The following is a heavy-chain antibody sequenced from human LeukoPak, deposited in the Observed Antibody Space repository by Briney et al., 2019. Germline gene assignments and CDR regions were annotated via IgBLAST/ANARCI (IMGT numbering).Heavy chain of an antibody. CDR3: ARDVAPYPLGPRESLHDYYYYYGMDV. J-gene: IGHJ6*02. V-gene: IGHV3-74*01. CDR1: GFTFSSYW. CDR2: INSDGSST. Sequence: TGGSLRLSCAASGFTFSSYWMHWVRQAPGKGLVWVSRINSDGSSTSYADSVKGRFTISRDNAKNTLYLQMNSLRAEDTAVYYCARDVAPYPLGPRESLHDYYYYYGMDVWGQGTTVTVSS. D-gene: IGHD2-21*01.